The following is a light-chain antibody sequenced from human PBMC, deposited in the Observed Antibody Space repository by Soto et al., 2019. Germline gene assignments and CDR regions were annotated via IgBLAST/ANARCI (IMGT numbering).Light chain of an antibody. CDR3: QQYGRSLP. V-gene: IGKV3-20*01. J-gene: IGKJ4*01. Sequence: EIVLTQSPGTLSLSPGERATLSCRASQSVGSSLAWYQQKAGQAPRLLIYAASSRATGIPDKFIGGGSGRDFTLTISRREAEFLAVYYWQQYGRSLPFGGGAKWEFK. CDR1: QSVGSS. CDR2: AAS.